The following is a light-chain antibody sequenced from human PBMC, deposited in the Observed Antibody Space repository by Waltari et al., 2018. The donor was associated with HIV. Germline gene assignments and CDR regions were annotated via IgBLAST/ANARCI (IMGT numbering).Light chain of an antibody. V-gene: IGLV2-8*01. CDR1: ISDVDRYAY. Sequence: QSALPQPPSASGSPGQSVTISCTRPISDVDRYAYVAWYHHHHGKAPKLIIYEFTKRPSGVPDRFSGSKADYTASLTGSGLQAEDEADYYCTSYTGSTNLLFGGGTKLTVL. CDR2: EFT. J-gene: IGLJ2*01. CDR3: TSYTGSTNLL.